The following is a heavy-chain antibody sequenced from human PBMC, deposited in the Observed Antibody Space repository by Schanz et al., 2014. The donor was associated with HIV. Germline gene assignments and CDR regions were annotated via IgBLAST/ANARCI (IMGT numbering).Heavy chain of an antibody. CDR2: IWFDGSNK. V-gene: IGHV3-33*01. Sequence: QVQLVESGGGVVQPGRSLRLSCAASGFTFSSYGMHWVRQAPSKGLEWVAVIWFDGSNKYYADSVKGRFTISRDNSKNTLYLQMNSLRAEDTAVYYCARGVPAHSSGWYLDYWGQGTLVIVSS. CDR3: ARGVPAHSSGWYLDY. J-gene: IGHJ4*02. CDR1: GFTFSSYG. D-gene: IGHD6-19*01.